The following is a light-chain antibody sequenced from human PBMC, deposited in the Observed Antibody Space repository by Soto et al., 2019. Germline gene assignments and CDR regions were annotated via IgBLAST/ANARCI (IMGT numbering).Light chain of an antibody. CDR2: TTN. V-gene: IGLV7-43*01. Sequence: VVTQEPSLTVSPGGTVTLTCASSTGAVTSGNYPSWFQRKPGQAPRTLIYTTNDKHSWTPARFSGSLLGGRATLTLSGAQPEDEADYYCLLYYGGAHLVFGGGTKLTVL. J-gene: IGLJ3*02. CDR1: TGAVTSGNY. CDR3: LLYYGGAHLV.